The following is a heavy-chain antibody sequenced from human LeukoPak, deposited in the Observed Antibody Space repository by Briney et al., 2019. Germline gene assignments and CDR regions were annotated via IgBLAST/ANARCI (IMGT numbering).Heavy chain of an antibody. CDR1: GYTFASYG. CDR3: ARDRGSGWSNDAFDI. D-gene: IGHD6-19*01. J-gene: IGHJ3*02. CDR2: ISGYNVNT. Sequence: ASVKVSCKASGYTFASYGISWVRQAPGQGLEWMGWISGYNVNTNYAQKLQGRVTMTRDTSISTAYMELSRLRSDDTAVYYCARDRGSGWSNDAFDIWGQGTMVTVSS. V-gene: IGHV1-18*01.